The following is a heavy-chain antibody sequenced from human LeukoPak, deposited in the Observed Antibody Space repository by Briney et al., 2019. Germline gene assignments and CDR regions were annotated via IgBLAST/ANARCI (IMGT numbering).Heavy chain of an antibody. CDR3: ARPLYYYYYTDV. J-gene: IGHJ6*03. CDR1: GGSISSYY. V-gene: IGHV4-59*12. Sequence: PSETLSLTCTVSGGSISSYYWSWIRQPPGKGLEWIGYIYYSGSTNYNPSLKSRVTISVDTSKNQFSLKLSSVTAADTAVYYCARPLYYYYYTDVWGKGTTVTISS. CDR2: IYYSGST.